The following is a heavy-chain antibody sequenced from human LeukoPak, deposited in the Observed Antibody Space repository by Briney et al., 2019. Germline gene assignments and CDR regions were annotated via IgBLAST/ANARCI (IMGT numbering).Heavy chain of an antibody. D-gene: IGHD3-22*01. CDR1: GFTFNIYA. CDR2: ITSRDGTT. Sequence: PGGSLRLPCAASGFTFNIYAMSWVRQTPGKGLEWVSSITSRDGTTYYTDSVKGRFTISRDNSENTLYLQMNSLRAEDTAIYYCVRDRPNYYDSSGHYYRRDGDYWGQGTLVTVSS. J-gene: IGHJ4*02. CDR3: VRDRPNYYDSSGHYYRRDGDY. V-gene: IGHV3-23*01.